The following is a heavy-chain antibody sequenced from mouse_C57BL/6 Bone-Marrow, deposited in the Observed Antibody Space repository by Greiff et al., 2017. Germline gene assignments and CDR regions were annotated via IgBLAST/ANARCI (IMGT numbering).Heavy chain of an antibody. J-gene: IGHJ2*01. CDR1: GFNIKDDY. V-gene: IGHV14-4*01. CDR3: TTSPVFLRADY. CDR2: IDPENGDT. Sequence: EVQLQQSGAELVRPGASVKLSCTASGFNIKDDYMHWVKQRPEQGLEWIGWIDPENGDTAYASKFQGKATITADTTSNTTYLQLSSLTSEDTAVYYCTTSPVFLRADYWGRGTTLTVSA. D-gene: IGHD1-1*01.